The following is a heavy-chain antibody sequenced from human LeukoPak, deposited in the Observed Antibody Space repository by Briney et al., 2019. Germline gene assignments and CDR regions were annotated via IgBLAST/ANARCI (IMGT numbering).Heavy chain of an antibody. Sequence: SETLSLTCTVYGGSLSNYYWSWIRQPPGKGLEWIGEIKPGGITNYNPSLKSRVTISLDTSKNQLSLRLISATAADTAVYYCVRGFSGVVGDYWGQGTLVTVSS. CDR1: GGSLSNYY. CDR3: VRGFSGVVGDY. J-gene: IGHJ4*02. D-gene: IGHD3-10*01. CDR2: IKPGGIT. V-gene: IGHV4-34*01.